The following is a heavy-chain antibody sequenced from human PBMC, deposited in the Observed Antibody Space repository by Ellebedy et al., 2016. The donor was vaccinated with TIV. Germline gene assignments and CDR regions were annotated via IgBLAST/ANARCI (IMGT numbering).Heavy chain of an antibody. CDR2: INYRGGT. CDR3: ARAGPFGPWLRLYYYYYLEV. D-gene: IGHD3-9*01. CDR1: GGSSSGYF. Sequence: MPGGSLRLSCAVYGGSSSGYFWSWIRQPPGKGLEWIGEINYRGGTNYNPSLKSRVIISIDTSNNRFSLKLTSVTAADTAVYFCARAGPFGPWLRLYYYYYLEVWGQGTTVTVSS. V-gene: IGHV4-34*01. J-gene: IGHJ6*03.